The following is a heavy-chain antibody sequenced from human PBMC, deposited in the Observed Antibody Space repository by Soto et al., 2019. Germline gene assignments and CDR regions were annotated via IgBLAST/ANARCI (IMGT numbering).Heavy chain of an antibody. CDR1: GFTFSSYS. V-gene: IGHV3-48*02. J-gene: IGHJ4*02. CDR2: ISSSSSTI. Sequence: VQLVESGGGLVQPGGSLRLSCAASGFTFSSYSMNWVRQAPGKGLEWVAYISSSSSTIYYADSVKGRITISRDNTKNSLYLQMNGLRDENTAEYYCASDDCGYSYGFDYWGQGTLVTVSS. D-gene: IGHD5-18*01. CDR3: ASDDCGYSYGFDY.